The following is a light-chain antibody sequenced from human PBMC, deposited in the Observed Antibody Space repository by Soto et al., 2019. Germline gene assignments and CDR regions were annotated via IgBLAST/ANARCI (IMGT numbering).Light chain of an antibody. V-gene: IGKV3-15*01. CDR3: QQNNKGPPVT. Sequence: EVVMTQSPATVSVSPGEGVTLSCRASQTISNDLAWYQQKPGQAPRLLIYGASTRATGVPARFSGGGSGTEFPPPITSLQSEDFAFYYCQQNNKGPPVTFGGGTKVDIK. CDR1: QTISND. CDR2: GAS. J-gene: IGKJ4*01.